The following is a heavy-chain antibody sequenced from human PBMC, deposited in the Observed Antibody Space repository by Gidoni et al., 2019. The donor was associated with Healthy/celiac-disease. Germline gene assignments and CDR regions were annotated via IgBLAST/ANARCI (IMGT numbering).Heavy chain of an antibody. Sequence: EVQLLESGGGLVQPGGSLRLSCAASGFTFSSYAMSWVRQVPGKGLELVSAISVSGGSTYYADSVKGRFTISRDNSENTLYLQMNSLRAEDTAVYYCAKDGKAGDFYDAFDIWGQGTMVTVSS. CDR1: GFTFSSYA. CDR3: AKDGKAGDFYDAFDI. D-gene: IGHD2-21*02. CDR2: ISVSGGST. V-gene: IGHV3-23*01. J-gene: IGHJ3*02.